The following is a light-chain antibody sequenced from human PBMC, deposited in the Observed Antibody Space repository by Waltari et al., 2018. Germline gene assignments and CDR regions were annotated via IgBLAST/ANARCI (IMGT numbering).Light chain of an antibody. V-gene: IGLV2-23*01. CDR3: CSYVGTITWV. Sequence: QSALTQPASVSGSPGQSITISCIGTSSDVGSYNLVSLYQQHPGKAPKLMIYEGSKRPSWVSNRFSGAKSGNTAALTISGLQAEDEADYYCCSYVGTITWVVGGGTKLTVL. CDR1: SSDVGSYNL. CDR2: EGS. J-gene: IGLJ3*02.